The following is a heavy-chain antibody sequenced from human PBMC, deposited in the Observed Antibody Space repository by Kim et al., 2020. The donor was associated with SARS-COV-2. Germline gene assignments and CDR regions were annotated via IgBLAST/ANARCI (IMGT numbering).Heavy chain of an antibody. CDR1: GFTFSSYW. Sequence: GGSLRLSCAASGFTFSSYWMSWVRQAPGKGLEWVANIKQDGSEKYYVDSVKGRFTISRDNAKNSLYLQMNSLRAEDTAVYYCARVGQTWQLAPKYYFDYWGQGTLVTVSS. J-gene: IGHJ4*02. CDR3: ARVGQTWQLAPKYYFDY. V-gene: IGHV3-7*03. D-gene: IGHD6-6*01. CDR2: IKQDGSEK.